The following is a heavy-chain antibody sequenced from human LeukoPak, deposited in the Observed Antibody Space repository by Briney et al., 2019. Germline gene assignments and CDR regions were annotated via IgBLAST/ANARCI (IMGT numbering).Heavy chain of an antibody. V-gene: IGHV4-4*02. J-gene: IGHJ3*02. D-gene: IGHD3-22*01. CDR2: IYHSGST. Sequence: SETLSLTCAVSGGSISSSNWWSWVRQPPGKGLEWIGEIYHSGSTNYNPSLKSRVTISVDKSKNQFSLKLSSVTAADTAVYYCARVPYYYDSSGPPRGAFDIWGQGTMVTVSS. CDR1: GGSISSSNW. CDR3: ARVPYYYDSSGPPRGAFDI.